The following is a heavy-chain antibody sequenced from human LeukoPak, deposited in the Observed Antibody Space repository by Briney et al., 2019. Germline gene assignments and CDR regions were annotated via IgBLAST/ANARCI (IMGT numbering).Heavy chain of an antibody. D-gene: IGHD2-15*01. CDR3: AKDPEHCSGGTCRYYFDY. CDR2: IKQDGSEK. V-gene: IGHV3-7*01. CDR1: GFTFSSYW. J-gene: IGHJ4*02. Sequence: PGGSLRLSCAASGFTFSSYWMSWVRQAPGKGLEWVANIKQDGSEKYYVDSVKGRFTISRDNAKNSLYLQMNSLRAEDTAVYYCAKDPEHCSGGTCRYYFDYWGQGTLVTVSS.